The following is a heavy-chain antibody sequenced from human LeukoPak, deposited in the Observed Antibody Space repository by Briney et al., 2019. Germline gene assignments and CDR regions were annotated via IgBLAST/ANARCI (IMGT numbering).Heavy chain of an antibody. CDR2: INWNGGST. CDR3: AREVAEDDAFDI. V-gene: IGHV3-20*04. D-gene: IGHD2-15*01. Sequence: RPGGSLRLSCAASGFTFSSYGMYWVRQAPGKGLEWVSGINWNGGSTGYADSVKGRFTISRDNAKNSLYLQMNSLRAEDTALYYCAREVAEDDAFDIWGQGTMVTVSS. J-gene: IGHJ3*02. CDR1: GFTFSSYG.